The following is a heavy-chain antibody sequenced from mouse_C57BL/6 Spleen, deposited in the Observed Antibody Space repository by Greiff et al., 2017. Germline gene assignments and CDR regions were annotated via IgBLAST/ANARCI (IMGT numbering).Heavy chain of an antibody. V-gene: IGHV1-55*01. D-gene: IGHD2-4*01. CDR3: ASGLGDYDWFAY. CDR1: GYTFTSYW. J-gene: IGHJ3*01. CDR2: MYPGSGST. Sequence: QVQLQQPGAELVKPGASVKMSCKASGYTFTSYWITWVKQRPGQGLEWIGDMYPGSGSTNYNEKFKSKATLTVDTSSSTAYMQLSSLTSEDSAVYYCASGLGDYDWFAYWGQGTLVTVSA.